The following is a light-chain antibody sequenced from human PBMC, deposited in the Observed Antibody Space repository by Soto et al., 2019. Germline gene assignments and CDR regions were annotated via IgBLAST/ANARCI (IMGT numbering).Light chain of an antibody. CDR1: PSITNW. Sequence: DIQMTQSPSTLSASVGDRVSITCRASPSITNWLAWYQQKPGKAPKLLIYRATTLKSGVPSRFSGSGYDTDFTLTITSLQPDDSATYYCQQYGEYITFGGGTKVEI. V-gene: IGKV1-5*03. CDR2: RAT. CDR3: QQYGEYIT. J-gene: IGKJ4*01.